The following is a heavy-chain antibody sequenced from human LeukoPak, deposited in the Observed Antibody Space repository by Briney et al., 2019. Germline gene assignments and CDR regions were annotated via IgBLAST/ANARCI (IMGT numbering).Heavy chain of an antibody. D-gene: IGHD2-21*01. CDR1: GSAFSSYA. V-gene: IGHV1-69*13. CDR3: ARVVEPCGGDCYSGEYFQH. Sequence: SVKVSCKASGSAFSSYAISWVRQAPGQGLQWMGRIIPIFGTANYAQKFQGRVTITADESTSTAYMELSSLRSEDTAVYYCARVVEPCGGDCYSGEYFQHWGQGTLVTVSS. CDR2: IIPIFGTA. J-gene: IGHJ1*01.